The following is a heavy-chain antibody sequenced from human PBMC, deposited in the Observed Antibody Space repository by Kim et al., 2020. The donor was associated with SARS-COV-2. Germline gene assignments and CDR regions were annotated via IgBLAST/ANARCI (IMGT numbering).Heavy chain of an antibody. J-gene: IGHJ2*01. Sequence: TTDYAAPVKGRFTISRDDSKNTLYLQMNSLKTEDTAVYYCTGSSPWYFDLWGRGTLVTVSS. D-gene: IGHD6-6*01. CDR2: TT. CDR3: TGSSPWYFDL. V-gene: IGHV3-15*01.